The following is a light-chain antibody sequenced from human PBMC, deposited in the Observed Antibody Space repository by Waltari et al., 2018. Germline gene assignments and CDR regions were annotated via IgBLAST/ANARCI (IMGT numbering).Light chain of an antibody. CDR2: DVS. CDR1: SSDVGGYNY. CDR3: SSYARSSTLYV. V-gene: IGLV2-14*03. J-gene: IGLJ1*01. Sequence: QSALPQPASVSGSPGQSITISCTGTSSDVGGYNYFSWYQQHPGKAPKLMIYDVSNRPSGVSNRFSGSKSGNTASLTISGLQAEDEADYYCSSYARSSTLYVFGTGTKVTVL.